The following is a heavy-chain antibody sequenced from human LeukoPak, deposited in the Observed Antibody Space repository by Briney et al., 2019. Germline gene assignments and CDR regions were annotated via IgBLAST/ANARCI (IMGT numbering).Heavy chain of an antibody. CDR3: ARDGYKGLGFDH. CDR2: INCNGGST. D-gene: IGHD5-24*01. V-gene: IGHV1-46*01. J-gene: IGHJ4*02. Sequence: ASVKVSCKASGYTFTNYYMHWVRQAPGQGLEWMGVINCNGGSTRYTQKFQGRVSMTSDISTSTVSMELSSLRSEDTAVYYCARDGYKGLGFDHWGQGTLVTVSS. CDR1: GYTFTNYY.